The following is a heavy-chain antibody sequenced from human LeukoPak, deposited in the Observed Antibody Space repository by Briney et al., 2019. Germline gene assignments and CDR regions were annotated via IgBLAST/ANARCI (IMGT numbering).Heavy chain of an antibody. D-gene: IGHD3-3*01. J-gene: IGHJ3*02. V-gene: IGHV3-23*01. CDR2: ISGSGSST. CDR1: GFTFNNYA. CDR3: AKVREVSITIFGVPQRDAFDI. Sequence: GGSLRLSCAASGFTFNNYAMSWVRQAPGKGLEWVSAISGSGSSTYYADSVKGRFTLSRDNSKNTLYLQMNSLRADDTAIYYCAKVREVSITIFGVPQRDAFDIWGQGTMVTVSS.